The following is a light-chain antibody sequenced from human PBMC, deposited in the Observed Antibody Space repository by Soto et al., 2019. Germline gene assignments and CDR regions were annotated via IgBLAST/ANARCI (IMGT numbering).Light chain of an antibody. V-gene: IGKV3-15*01. CDR2: GAS. J-gene: IGKJ1*01. CDR1: QSVSSN. CDR3: QHYNNWPPWT. Sequence: EIVMTQSPVTLSVSPGERATLSCRASQSVSSNLAWYQQKPGHAPRLLIYGASTRATGVPARFSGSGSGTEFTLTISSMQSEDFAVYYCQHYNNWPPWTFGQGTKVERK.